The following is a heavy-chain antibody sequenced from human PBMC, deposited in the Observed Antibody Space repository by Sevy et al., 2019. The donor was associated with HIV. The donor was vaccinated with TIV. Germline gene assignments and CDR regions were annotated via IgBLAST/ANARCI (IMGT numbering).Heavy chain of an antibody. CDR2: IKRDGSER. CDR1: GFTFSNYW. D-gene: IGHD2-2*01. V-gene: IGHV3-7*03. Sequence: GGSLRLSCAASGFTFSNYWMTWVRQAPGKGLEWVANIKRDGSERYYLASVKGRFTISRDNAKKSLYLQMNSLTAEDTAVYYCARDCSNASCLWGLDVWGQGTTVTVSS. CDR3: ARDCSNASCLWGLDV. J-gene: IGHJ6*02.